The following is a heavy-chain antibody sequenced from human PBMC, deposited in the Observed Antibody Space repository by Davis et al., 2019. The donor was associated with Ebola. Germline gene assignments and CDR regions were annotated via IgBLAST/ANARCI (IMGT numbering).Heavy chain of an antibody. Sequence: GESLKISCAASGFTFSSYEMNWVRQAPAKGLECISYISSSGSTKYYADSVKGRFTISRDNSKNTLYLQMNSLRAEDTAVYYCAKSLAARWLDYYGMDVWGQGTTVTVSS. CDR3: AKSLAARWLDYYGMDV. V-gene: IGHV3-48*03. CDR2: ISSSGSTK. CDR1: GFTFSSYE. D-gene: IGHD6-19*01. J-gene: IGHJ6*02.